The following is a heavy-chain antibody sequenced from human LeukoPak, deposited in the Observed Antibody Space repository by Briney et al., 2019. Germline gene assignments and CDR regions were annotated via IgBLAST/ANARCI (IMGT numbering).Heavy chain of an antibody. J-gene: IGHJ3*02. V-gene: IGHV4-39*01. CDR1: GGSISSSSYY. Sequence: SETLSLTCTVSGGSISSSSYYWGWIRQPPGKGLEWIGSIYYSGSTYYNPSLKSRVTISVDTSKSQFSLKLSSVTAADTAVYYCASEGDIVVVVAATRDKMGAFDIWGQGTMVTVSS. CDR3: ASEGDIVVVVAATRDKMGAFDI. CDR2: IYYSGST. D-gene: IGHD2-15*01.